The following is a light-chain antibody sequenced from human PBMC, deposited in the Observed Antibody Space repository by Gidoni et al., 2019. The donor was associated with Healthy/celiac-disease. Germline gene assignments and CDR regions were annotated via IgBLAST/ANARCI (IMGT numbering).Light chain of an antibody. V-gene: IGLV3-27*01. CDR1: VLAKKY. J-gene: IGLJ3*02. CDR3: YSAADNNLV. CDR2: KDS. Sequence: SYELTQPYSVSASPGQTARITCSGDVLAKKYARWFQQKPGQAPVLVIYKDSERPSGIPERFSGASSGTTVTLTISGAQVEDEADYYCYSAADNNLVFGGGTKLTVL.